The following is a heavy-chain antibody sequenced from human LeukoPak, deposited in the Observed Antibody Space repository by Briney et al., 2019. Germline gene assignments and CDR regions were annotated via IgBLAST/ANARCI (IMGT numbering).Heavy chain of an antibody. J-gene: IGHJ6*02. Sequence: ASVKVSCKASGYTFTSYDINWVRQATGQGLEWMGWMNPNSGNTGYAQKFRGRVTMTRNTSISTAYMELSSLRSEDTAVYYCARGSSSWHYYYYGMDVWGQGTTVTVSS. D-gene: IGHD6-13*01. CDR3: ARGSSSWHYYYYGMDV. CDR2: MNPNSGNT. CDR1: GYTFTSYD. V-gene: IGHV1-8*01.